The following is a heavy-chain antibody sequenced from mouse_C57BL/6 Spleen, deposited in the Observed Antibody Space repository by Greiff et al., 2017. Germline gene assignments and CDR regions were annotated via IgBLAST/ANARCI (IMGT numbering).Heavy chain of an antibody. CDR1: GYSITSGYY. CDR2: ISYDGSN. Sequence: EVKLVESGPGLVKPSQSLSLTCSVTGYSITSGYYWNWIRQFPGNKLEWMGYISYDGSNNYNPSLKNRISITRDTSKNQFFLKLNSVTTEDTATYYGATLDSSGFAWFAYWGQGTLVTVSA. V-gene: IGHV3-6*01. J-gene: IGHJ3*01. CDR3: ATLDSSGFAWFAY. D-gene: IGHD3-2*02.